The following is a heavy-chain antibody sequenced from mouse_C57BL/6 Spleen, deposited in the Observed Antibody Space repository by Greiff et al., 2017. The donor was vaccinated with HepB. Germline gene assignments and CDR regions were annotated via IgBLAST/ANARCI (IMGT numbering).Heavy chain of an antibody. Sequence: EVQVVESGGGLVKPGGSLKLSCAASGFTFSDYGMHWVRQAPEKGLEWVAYISSGSSTIYYADTVKGRFTISRDNAKNTLFLQMTRLRSEDTAMYYCARGGYYGPYAMDYWGQGTSVTVSS. J-gene: IGHJ4*01. CDR2: ISSGSSTI. CDR1: GFTFSDYG. CDR3: ARGGYYGPYAMDY. D-gene: IGHD1-1*01. V-gene: IGHV5-17*01.